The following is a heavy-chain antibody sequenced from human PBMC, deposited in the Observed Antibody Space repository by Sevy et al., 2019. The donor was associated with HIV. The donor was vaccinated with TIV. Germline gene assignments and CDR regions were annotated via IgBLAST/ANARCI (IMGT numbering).Heavy chain of an antibody. CDR2: INSDGSST. Sequence: GGSLRLPCAASGFTFSSYWMHWVRQAPGKGLVWVSRINSDGSSTSYADSVKGRFTISRDNAKNTLYLQMNSLRAEDTAVYYCARDRVYYDSSGYSDSYYYYGMDVWGQGTTVTVSS. D-gene: IGHD3-22*01. V-gene: IGHV3-74*01. CDR1: GFTFSSYW. J-gene: IGHJ6*02. CDR3: ARDRVYYDSSGYSDSYYYYGMDV.